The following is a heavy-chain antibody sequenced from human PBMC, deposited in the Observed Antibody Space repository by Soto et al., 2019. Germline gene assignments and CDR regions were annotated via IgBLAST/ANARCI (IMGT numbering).Heavy chain of an antibody. Sequence: GGSLRLSYEASGFTFSSYGLHWVRQAPGKGLEWVAVISYDGSNKYYADSVKGRFTISRDNSKNTLYLQMNSLRAEDTAVYYCAKDLGWFDPWGQGTLVTVSS. CDR1: GFTFSSYG. CDR2: ISYDGSNK. CDR3: AKDLGWFDP. V-gene: IGHV3-30*18. J-gene: IGHJ5*02.